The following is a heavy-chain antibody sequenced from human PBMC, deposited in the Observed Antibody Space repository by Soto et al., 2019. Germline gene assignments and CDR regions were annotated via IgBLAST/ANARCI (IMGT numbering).Heavy chain of an antibody. V-gene: IGHV4-34*01. D-gene: IGHD2-2*01. CDR2: INHSGST. J-gene: IGHJ5*02. CDR1: GGSFSGYY. Sequence: QVQLQQWGAGLLKPSETLSLTCAVYGGSFSGYYWSWIRQPPGKGLEWIGEINHSGSTNYNPSLKSRVTISVDTSKNQFSLKLSSVTAADTAVYHCALGYCSSTSCYEVHWFDPWGQGTLVTVSS. CDR3: ALGYCSSTSCYEVHWFDP.